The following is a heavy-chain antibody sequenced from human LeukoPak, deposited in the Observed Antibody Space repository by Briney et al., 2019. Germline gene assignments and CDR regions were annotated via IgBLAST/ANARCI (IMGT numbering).Heavy chain of an antibody. CDR3: TRGYYFDSSGYYYDY. J-gene: IGHJ4*02. D-gene: IGHD3-22*01. CDR2: ISWNSGTI. V-gene: IGHV3-9*01. CDR1: GFTFDDYG. Sequence: PGRSLRLSCAASGFTFDDYGMHWVRQAPGKGLEWVSGISWNSGTIGYADSVRGRFTFSRDNAKNSLYLQMNSLRAEDTALYYCTRGYYFDSSGYYYDYWGQGTLVTVSS.